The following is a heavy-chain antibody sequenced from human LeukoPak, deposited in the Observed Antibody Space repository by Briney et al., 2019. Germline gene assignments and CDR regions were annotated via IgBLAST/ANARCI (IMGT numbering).Heavy chain of an antibody. Sequence: GGSLRLSCAASGLTFSSYAMSWVRQAPGKGLEWVSAISGSGGSTYYADSVKGRFTISRDNSKNTLYLQMNSLRAEDTAVYYCAKGFQMATIPLGYWGQGTLVTVSS. V-gene: IGHV3-23*01. CDR2: ISGSGGST. D-gene: IGHD5-24*01. J-gene: IGHJ4*02. CDR3: AKGFQMATIPLGY. CDR1: GLTFSSYA.